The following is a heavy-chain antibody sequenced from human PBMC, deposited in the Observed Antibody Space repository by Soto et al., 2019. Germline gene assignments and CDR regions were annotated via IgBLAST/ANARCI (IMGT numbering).Heavy chain of an antibody. D-gene: IGHD1-26*01. V-gene: IGHV3-30-3*01. J-gene: IGHJ3*02. CDR1: GFTFSSYA. Sequence: GGSLRLSCAASGFTFSSYAMHWVRQAPGKGLEWVAVISYDGSNKYYADSVKGRFTISRDNSKNTLYLQMNSLRAEDTAVYYCARASEVVGATDAFDIWGQGTMVTVSS. CDR3: ARASEVVGATDAFDI. CDR2: ISYDGSNK.